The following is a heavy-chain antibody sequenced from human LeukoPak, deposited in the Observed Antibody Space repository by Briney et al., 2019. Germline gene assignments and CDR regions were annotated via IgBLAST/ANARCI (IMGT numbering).Heavy chain of an antibody. J-gene: IGHJ4*02. D-gene: IGHD1-7*01. Sequence: SETLSLTCAVYGGSLSGYYWSWIRQPPGKGLEWIGEINHSGSTNYNPSLKSRVTVSLDTSKNQFSLKLSSVTAADTAVYYCARGGNSRTGTSGLFDYCGQGTLVTVSS. CDR3: ARGGNSRTGTSGLFDY. V-gene: IGHV4-34*01. CDR2: INHSGST. CDR1: GGSLSGYY.